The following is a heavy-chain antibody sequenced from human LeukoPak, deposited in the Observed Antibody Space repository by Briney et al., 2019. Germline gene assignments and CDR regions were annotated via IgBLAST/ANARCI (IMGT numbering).Heavy chain of an antibody. CDR2: ISYTGST. CDR1: GDSISSSTYY. Sequence: SETLSLTCTVSGDSISSSTYYWACIRQPPGKGLEWIGSISYTGSTYYNPSLKSRVTISVDTSKNQFSLKLSSVTAADTAVYYCAREGGDYEVDYWGQGTLVTVSS. J-gene: IGHJ4*02. D-gene: IGHD4-17*01. CDR3: AREGGDYEVDY. V-gene: IGHV4-39*07.